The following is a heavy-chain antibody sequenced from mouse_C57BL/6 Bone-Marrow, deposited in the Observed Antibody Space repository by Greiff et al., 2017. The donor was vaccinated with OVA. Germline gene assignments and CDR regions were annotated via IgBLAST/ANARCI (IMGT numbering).Heavy chain of an antibody. D-gene: IGHD2-4*01. CDR1: GFTFSSYG. CDR2: ISSGGSYT. J-gene: IGHJ2*01. V-gene: IGHV5-6*01. Sequence: EVQLVESGGDLVKPGGSLKLSCAASGFTFSSYGMSWVRQTPDKRLEWVATISSGGSYTYYPDSVKGRFTISRDNAKNTLYLQMSSMKSEDTAMYYCARHERGITTRYYFDYWGQGTTLTVSS. CDR3: ARHERGITTRYYFDY.